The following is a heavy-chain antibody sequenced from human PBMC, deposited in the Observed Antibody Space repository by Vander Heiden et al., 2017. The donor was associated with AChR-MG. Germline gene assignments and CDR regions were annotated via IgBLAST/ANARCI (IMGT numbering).Heavy chain of an antibody. Sequence: QVQLQEAGPGLVKPSETLSLTCTVSGCFISSYYWSWIRQPAGKGLEWIGRIYTSGSTNYNPSLKSRVPMSVDTSKNQFSLKLSSVTAADTAVYYCARSSDYYYYDSSGPWGQGTLVTVSS. CDR2: IYTSGST. D-gene: IGHD3-22*01. V-gene: IGHV4-4*07. CDR3: ARSSDYYYYDSSGP. J-gene: IGHJ5*02. CDR1: GCFISSYY.